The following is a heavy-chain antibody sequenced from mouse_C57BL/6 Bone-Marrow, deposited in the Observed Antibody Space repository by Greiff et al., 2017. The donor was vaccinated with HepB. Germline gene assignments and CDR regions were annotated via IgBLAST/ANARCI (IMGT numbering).Heavy chain of an antibody. CDR1: GFSFNTYA. D-gene: IGHD2-1*01. J-gene: IGHJ3*01. CDR2: IRSKSNNYAT. V-gene: IGHV10-1*01. Sequence: EVKLVESGGGLVQPKGSLKLSCAASGFSFNTYAMNWVRQAPGKGLEWVARIRSKSNNYATYYADSVKDRFTISRDDSESMLYLQMNNLKTEDTAMYYCVRQADGNSFAYWGQGTLVTVSA. CDR3: VRQADGNSFAY.